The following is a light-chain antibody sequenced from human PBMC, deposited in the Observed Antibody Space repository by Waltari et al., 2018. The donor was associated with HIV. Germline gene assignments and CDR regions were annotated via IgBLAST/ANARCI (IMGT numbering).Light chain of an antibody. V-gene: IGLV2-8*01. CDR3: SSYAGSNNLL. CDR1: SSDIGAYNY. J-gene: IGLJ2*01. CDR2: DVN. Sequence: QSALTQPPSASGSPGQSVTISCTGTSSDIGAYNYAAWYQQHPGRAPKLLLYDVNQRPSGVPGRFSGSKSGNRASLTVSGLQPDDEADYYCSSYAGSNNLLFGGGTKLTVL.